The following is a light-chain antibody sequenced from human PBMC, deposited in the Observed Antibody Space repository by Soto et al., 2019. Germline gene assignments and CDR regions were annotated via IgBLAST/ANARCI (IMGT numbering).Light chain of an antibody. CDR2: GAS. J-gene: IGKJ1*01. CDR3: QRYGSSGT. Sequence: EIFSTPSQGTLSLSPGSRDTLSCRAIQSVSNNYLAWYQQKPGQPPRLLIYGASNRATGIPDRLSGSGSGTDFTLTISRLEPEDFAVYYCQRYGSSGTFGKGPKLDIK. CDR1: QSVSNNY. V-gene: IGKV3-20*01.